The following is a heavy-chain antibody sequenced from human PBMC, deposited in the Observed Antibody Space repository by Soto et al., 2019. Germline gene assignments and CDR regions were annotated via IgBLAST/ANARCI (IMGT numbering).Heavy chain of an antibody. CDR2: IHYSGSP. CDR1: GGSISDYY. D-gene: IGHD3-16*01. J-gene: IGHJ5*02. CDR3: ASIMGLNWFDP. V-gene: IGHV4-59*08. Sequence: PSXTLSLTCTVSGGSISDYYCISIPQPPGKVLESIAYIHYSGSPNYSPSLTTRVTISVDTSKDQFSLKLKSVIAADTAVYYCASIMGLNWFDPWGQGTLVTVSS.